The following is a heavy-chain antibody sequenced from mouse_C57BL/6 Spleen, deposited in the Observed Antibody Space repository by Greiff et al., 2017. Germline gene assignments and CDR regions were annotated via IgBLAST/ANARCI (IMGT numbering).Heavy chain of an antibody. CDR3: AREGTTVVAHFDY. D-gene: IGHD1-1*01. J-gene: IGHJ2*01. CDR2: IYPGDGDT. Sequence: VQLQQSGPELVKPGASVKISCKASGYAFSSSWMNWVKQRPGKGLEWIGRIYPGDGDTNYNGKFKGKATLTADKSSSTAYMQLSSLTSEDSAVYFCAREGTTVVAHFDYWGQCTTLTVSS. CDR1: GYAFSSSW. V-gene: IGHV1-82*01.